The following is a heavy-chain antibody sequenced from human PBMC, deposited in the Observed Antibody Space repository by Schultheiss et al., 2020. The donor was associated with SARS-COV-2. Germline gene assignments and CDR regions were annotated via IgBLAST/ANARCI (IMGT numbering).Heavy chain of an antibody. CDR2: IYYSGST. J-gene: IGHJ5*02. D-gene: IGHD1-26*01. Sequence: GSLRLSCTVSGGSISSYYWGWIRQPPGKGLEWIGSIYYSGSTYYNPSLKSRVTISVDTSKNQFSLKLSSVTAADTAVYYCARGDWFDPWGQGTLVTVSS. CDR1: GGSISSYY. V-gene: IGHV4-39*07. CDR3: ARGDWFDP.